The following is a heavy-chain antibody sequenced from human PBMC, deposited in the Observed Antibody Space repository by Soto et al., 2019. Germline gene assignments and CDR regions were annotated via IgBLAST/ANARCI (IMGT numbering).Heavy chain of an antibody. J-gene: IGHJ4*02. V-gene: IGHV3-48*02. Sequence: EVQVVESGGGLVQPGGSLRLSCEASGFTFSTYSMNWVRQAPGKGLEWVSYISGSSSIIYYADSVKGRFTISRDNAKKSLYLQMNSLRDEDTAVYYCARSPITTIVVAYFDYWGQGSRVTVSS. D-gene: IGHD3-22*01. CDR2: ISGSSSII. CDR3: ARSPITTIVVAYFDY. CDR1: GFTFSTYS.